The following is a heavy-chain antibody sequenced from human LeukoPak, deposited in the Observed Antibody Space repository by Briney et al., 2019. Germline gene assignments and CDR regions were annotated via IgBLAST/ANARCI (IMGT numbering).Heavy chain of an antibody. J-gene: IGHJ4*02. V-gene: IGHV3-23*01. CDR3: ASDYFLDY. Sequence: GGSLRLSCAASGFTFSSYAMTWVRQAPGKGLEWVSTISDSGARTNYADSAKGRFTISGDNSMNTLYLQMNSLRADDTAVYYCASDYFLDYWGQGTLVTVSS. CDR1: GFTFSSYA. D-gene: IGHD6-25*01. CDR2: ISDSGART.